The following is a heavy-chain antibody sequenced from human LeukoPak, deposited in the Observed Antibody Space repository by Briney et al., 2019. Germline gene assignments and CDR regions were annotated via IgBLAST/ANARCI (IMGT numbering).Heavy chain of an antibody. J-gene: IGHJ6*03. CDR3: ARGDGGSYYPLYYYYYMDV. D-gene: IGHD1-26*01. V-gene: IGHV3-21*01. CDR1: GFTFSSYS. CDR2: ISSSSSYI. Sequence: GGSLRLSCAASGFTFSSYSMNWVRQASGKGLEWVSSISSSSSYIYYADSVKGRFTISRDNAKNSLYLQMNSLRAEDTAVYYCARGDGGSYYPLYYYYYMDVWGKGTTVTVSS.